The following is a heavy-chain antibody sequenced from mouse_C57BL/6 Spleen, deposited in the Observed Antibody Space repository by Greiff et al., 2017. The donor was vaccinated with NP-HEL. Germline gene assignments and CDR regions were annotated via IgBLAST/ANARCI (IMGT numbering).Heavy chain of an antibody. V-gene: IGHV5-4*01. CDR1: GFTFSSYA. J-gene: IGHJ4*01. CDR3: ARDPYDSNYVFYAMDY. Sequence: EVQGVESGGGLVKPGGSLKLSCAASGFTFSSYAMSWVRQTPEKRLEWVATISDGGSYTYYPDNVKGRFTISRDNAKNNLYLQMSHLKSEDTAMYYCARDPYDSNYVFYAMDYWGQGTSVTVSS. CDR2: ISDGGSYT. D-gene: IGHD2-5*01.